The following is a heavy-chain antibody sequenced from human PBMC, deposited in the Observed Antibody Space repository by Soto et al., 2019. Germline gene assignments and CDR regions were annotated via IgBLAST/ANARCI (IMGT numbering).Heavy chain of an antibody. CDR1: GFTFSSYA. D-gene: IGHD2-8*01. J-gene: IGHJ4*02. CDR2: ISGSGGST. CDR3: AKGTNESTYYFDY. V-gene: IGHV3-23*01. Sequence: LGGSLRLSCAASGFTFSSYAMSWVRQAPGKGLEWVSAISGSGGSTYYADSVKGRFTISRDNSKNTLYLQMNSLRAEDTAVYYCAKGTNESTYYFDYWGQGTLVTVSS.